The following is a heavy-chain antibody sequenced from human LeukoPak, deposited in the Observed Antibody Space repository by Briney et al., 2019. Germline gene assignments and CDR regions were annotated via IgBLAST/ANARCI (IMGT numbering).Heavy chain of an antibody. J-gene: IGHJ4*02. Sequence: VASVKVSCKVSGYRFTELSRHWVRQAPGKGLEWLGGFDLVHGDTIYAQKFQGRVTMTEDTSTDTSYMGLSSLGSEDTAVYFCTAGRAYSLLDFWGQGTLVIVSS. D-gene: IGHD5-18*01. CDR3: TAGRAYSLLDF. CDR2: FDLVHGDT. CDR1: GYRFTELS. V-gene: IGHV1-24*01.